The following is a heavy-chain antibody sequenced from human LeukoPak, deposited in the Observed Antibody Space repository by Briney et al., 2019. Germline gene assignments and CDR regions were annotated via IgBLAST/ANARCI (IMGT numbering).Heavy chain of an antibody. V-gene: IGHV1-18*01. J-gene: IGHJ6*02. CDR1: GGTFSSYA. Sequence: ASVKVSCKASGGTFSSYAISWVRQAPGQGLEWMGWISGYNGNKNYAQKVRDRVTMTTDTATSTAYMELRSLRSDDTGVYYCARVLPLWFGESNYYYGMDVWGQGTTVTVSS. CDR3: ARVLPLWFGESNYYYGMDV. CDR2: ISGYNGNK. D-gene: IGHD3-10*01.